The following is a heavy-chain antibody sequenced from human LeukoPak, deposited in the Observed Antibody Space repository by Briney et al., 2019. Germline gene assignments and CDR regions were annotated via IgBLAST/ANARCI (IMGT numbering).Heavy chain of an antibody. CDR1: GPTFSSHA. V-gene: IGHV3-30*03. D-gene: IGHD2-21*01. CDR3: AGAIGYFDY. Sequence: PGRSLRLSCAASGPTFSSHAMHWVRQAPGKGLEWVGVISPDGSNQYYIDSVKGRFTISRDNSKNTLYLQMNSLRTEDTAVYYCAGAIGYFDYWGQGTLVTVSS. CDR2: ISPDGSNQ. J-gene: IGHJ4*02.